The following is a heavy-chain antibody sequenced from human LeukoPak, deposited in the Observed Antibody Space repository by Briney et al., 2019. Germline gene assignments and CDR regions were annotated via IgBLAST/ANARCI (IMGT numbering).Heavy chain of an antibody. J-gene: IGHJ4*02. D-gene: IGHD2-15*01. V-gene: IGHV4-34*01. CDR3: ARGGGRWFDY. Sequence: SETLSLTCAVYGGSFSGYYWSWIRQPPGKGLEWIGEINHSGSTNYNPSLKSRVTISVDTSKNQFSLKLSSVTAADTAVYYCARGGGRWFDYWGQGTLVTVSS. CDR2: INHSGST. CDR1: GGSFSGYY.